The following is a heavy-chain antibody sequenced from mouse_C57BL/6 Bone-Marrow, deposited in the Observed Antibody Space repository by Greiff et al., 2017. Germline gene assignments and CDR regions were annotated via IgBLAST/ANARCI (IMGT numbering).Heavy chain of an antibody. J-gene: IGHJ1*03. CDR3: AIDITLYGSSYWYFDV. CDR2: INYDGSST. V-gene: IGHV5-16*01. D-gene: IGHD1-1*01. CDR1: GFTFSDYY. Sequence: EVMLVESEGGLVQPGSSMKLSCTASGFTFSDYYMAWVRQVPEKGLEWVANINYDGSSTYYLDSLKSRFIISRDNAKNILYLQMSSLKSEDTATYYCAIDITLYGSSYWYFDVWGTGTTVTVSS.